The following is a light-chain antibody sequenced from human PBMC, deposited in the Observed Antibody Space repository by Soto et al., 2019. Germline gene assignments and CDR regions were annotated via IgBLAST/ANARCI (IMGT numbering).Light chain of an antibody. CDR2: SDY. CDR3: ETWDDSLNVRV. J-gene: IGLJ3*02. CDR1: SSNIGDNA. V-gene: IGLV1-36*01. Sequence: QLVLIQPPSVSGAPGQRVTISCSGSSSNIGDNAVNWYQQLPGKAPKLLINSDYALSSGVSDRFSGSKSGTSASLAISGLQSEDEADYYCETWDDSLNVRVFGGGTKVTVL.